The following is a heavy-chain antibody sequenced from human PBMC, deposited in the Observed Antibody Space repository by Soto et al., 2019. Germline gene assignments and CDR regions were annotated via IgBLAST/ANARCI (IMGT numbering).Heavy chain of an antibody. CDR3: ARDWFYYDSSGGHRFAY. D-gene: IGHD3-22*01. V-gene: IGHV1-18*01. CDR2: ISAYNGNT. J-gene: IGHJ4*02. CDR1: GYTFTSYG. Sequence: QVQLVQSGAEVKKPGASVKVSCKASGYTFTSYGISWVRQAPGHGLEGMGWISAYNGNTNYAQKLQGRVTMTTDTSTSTAYIELRSLRSDDTAVYYCARDWFYYDSSGGHRFAYWGQGTLVTVSS.